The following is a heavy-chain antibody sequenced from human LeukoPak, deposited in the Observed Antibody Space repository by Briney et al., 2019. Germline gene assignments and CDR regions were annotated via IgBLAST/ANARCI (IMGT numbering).Heavy chain of an antibody. D-gene: IGHD1-26*01. Sequence: GGSLRLSCAASGFTFYDYTMHWVRQAPGKGLEWVSLISWDGGSTYYADSVKGRFTISRDNSKNSLYLQMNSLRTEDTALYYCAKASGSYEYYFDYWGQGTLVTVSS. CDR2: ISWDGGST. CDR1: GFTFYDYT. CDR3: AKASGSYEYYFDY. J-gene: IGHJ4*02. V-gene: IGHV3-43*01.